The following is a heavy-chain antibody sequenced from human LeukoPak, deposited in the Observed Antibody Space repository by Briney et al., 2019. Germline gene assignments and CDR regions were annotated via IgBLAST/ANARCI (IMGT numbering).Heavy chain of an antibody. CDR1: GFTFSSYA. J-gene: IGHJ3*02. CDR3: AKDLGHYDILTGYRHDAFDI. D-gene: IGHD3-9*01. CDR2: ISGSGVNT. V-gene: IGHV3-23*01. Sequence: GGSLRLSCAASGFTFSSYAMSWVRQAPGMGPEWVSTISGSGVNTYHADSVKGRFTISRDNSKNTLYLQMSSLRAEDTAVYYCAKDLGHYDILTGYRHDAFDIWGQGTMVTVSS.